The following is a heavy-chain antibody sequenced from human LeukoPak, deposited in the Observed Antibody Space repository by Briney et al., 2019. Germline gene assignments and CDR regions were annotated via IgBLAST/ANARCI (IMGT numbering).Heavy chain of an antibody. CDR1: AFTFSNYA. CDR3: AKARAGDITAAFNY. D-gene: IGHD6-13*01. Sequence: GGSLRLSCGASAFTFSNYAMSWVRQAPGKGLEWVSAISSGGGAPYYADSVKGRFVMSRDNSKNTLYLQMNSLRAEDTAIYYCAKARAGDITAAFNYWGQGTLVTVSS. CDR2: ISSGGGAP. V-gene: IGHV3-23*01. J-gene: IGHJ4*02.